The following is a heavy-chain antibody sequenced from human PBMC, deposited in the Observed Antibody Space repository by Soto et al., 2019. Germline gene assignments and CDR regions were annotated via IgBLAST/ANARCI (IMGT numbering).Heavy chain of an antibody. CDR2: ISFNATNG. D-gene: IGHD2-8*02. Sequence: SLRLSCAASGFTFSHFAMHWVRQAPGKGLEWISVISFNATNGFFADSVKGRFSISRDNSANRLYLQMTNLRPEDTAIYYCARDRGRGYCTGGLCYLGLDHWGQGTMVTVSS. J-gene: IGHJ4*03. V-gene: IGHV3-30-3*01. CDR1: GFTFSHFA. CDR3: ARDRGRGYCTGGLCYLGLDH.